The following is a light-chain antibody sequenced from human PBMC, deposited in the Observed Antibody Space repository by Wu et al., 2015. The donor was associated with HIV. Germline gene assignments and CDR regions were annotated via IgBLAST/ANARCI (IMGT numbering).Light chain of an antibody. V-gene: IGKV1-8*01. Sequence: AIRMTQSPSSLSASTGDRVTITCRASQGISSYLAWYQQKPGKAPKLLIYAASTLQSGVPSRFSGSGSGTDFTLTISCLQSEDIATYYCQQYINSWTFGQGTKVEIK. J-gene: IGKJ1*01. CDR2: AAS. CDR1: QGISSY. CDR3: QQYINSWT.